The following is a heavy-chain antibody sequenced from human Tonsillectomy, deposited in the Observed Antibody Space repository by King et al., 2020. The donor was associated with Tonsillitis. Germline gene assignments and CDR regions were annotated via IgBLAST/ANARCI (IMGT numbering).Heavy chain of an antibody. V-gene: IGHV4-59*01. J-gene: IGHJ4*02. D-gene: IGHD6-19*01. CDR1: GDSISCDF. CDR2: ISHAGWT. Sequence: VQLQESGPGLVKPSETLSLTCPVSGDSISCDFWCWLRQPPGKGLEWIAYISHAGWTTHNPSPKSRGTISEDTTKNPFSLKLTSVTTADTAVYFCAKGAGWYGYWGQGTLVTVSA. CDR3: AKGAGWYGY.